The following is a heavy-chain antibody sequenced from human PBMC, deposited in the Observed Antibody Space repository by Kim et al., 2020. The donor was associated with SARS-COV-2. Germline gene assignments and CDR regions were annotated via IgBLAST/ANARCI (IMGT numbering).Heavy chain of an antibody. Sequence: ASVKVSCKASGYTFTGYYIHWVRQAPGQGLEWLGWINPNSGDANYAQKFQGRVTLTSDTSISTAYMELSRLTSDDTAVYYCARDLDSAYYFDYWGQGSLVTVSS. V-gene: IGHV1-2*02. CDR1: GYTFTGYY. J-gene: IGHJ4*02. D-gene: IGHD2-21*01. CDR3: ARDLDSAYYFDY. CDR2: INPNSGDA.